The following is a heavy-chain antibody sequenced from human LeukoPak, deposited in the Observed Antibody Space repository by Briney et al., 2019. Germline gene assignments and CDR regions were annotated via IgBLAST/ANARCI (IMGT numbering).Heavy chain of an antibody. V-gene: IGHV1-2*02. CDR1: GYTFTGYY. CDR2: INPNSGGT. D-gene: IGHD3-3*01. J-gene: IGHJ4*02. Sequence: ASVKVSCKASGYTFTGYYMHWVRQAPAQGLEWMGWINPNSGGTNYAQKFQGRVTMTRDTSISTAYMELSRLRSDDTAVYYCARSREWSPAHWGQGTLVTVSS. CDR3: ARSREWSPAH.